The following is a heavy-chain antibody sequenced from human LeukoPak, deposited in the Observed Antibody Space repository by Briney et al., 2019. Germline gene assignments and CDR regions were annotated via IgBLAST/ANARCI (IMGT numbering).Heavy chain of an antibody. D-gene: IGHD3-3*01. V-gene: IGHV3-30*19. CDR2: IWYDGSNK. J-gene: IGHJ6*02. CDR3: ARDAPPYDFWSGYYLDYYYGMDV. CDR1: GFTFSSYG. Sequence: QPGGSLRLSCAASGFTFSSYGMHWVRQAPGKGLEWVAVIWYDGSNKYYADSVKGRFTISRDNSKNTLYLQMNSLRAEDTAVYYCARDAPPYDFWSGYYLDYYYGMDVWGQGTTVTVSS.